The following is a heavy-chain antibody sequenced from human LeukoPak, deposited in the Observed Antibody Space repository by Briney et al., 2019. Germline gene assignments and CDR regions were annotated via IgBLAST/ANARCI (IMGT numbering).Heavy chain of an antibody. V-gene: IGHV4-59*01. CDR3: ARADSSSWYEDYYYYMDV. Sequence: SETLSLTCTVSGGSISSYYWSWIRQPPGKGVEWMGYIYYSGSTNYNPSLKSRVTISVDTSKTHFSLKLSSVTAADTAVYYCARADSSSWYEDYYYYMDVWGKGTTVTVSS. D-gene: IGHD6-13*01. CDR1: GGSISSYY. CDR2: IYYSGST. J-gene: IGHJ6*03.